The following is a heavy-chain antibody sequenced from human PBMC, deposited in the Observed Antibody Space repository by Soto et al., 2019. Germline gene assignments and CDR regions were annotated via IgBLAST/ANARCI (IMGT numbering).Heavy chain of an antibody. CDR2: IDKRSNTV. CDR1: GFTFNTYS. V-gene: IGHV3-48*01. CDR3: ARYGSGSYLKDPFDY. J-gene: IGHJ4*02. Sequence: EVQLVESGGGLVQPGGSLRLSCAASGFTFNTYSMTWVRQAPGMGLEWVSYIDKRSNTVYYADSVKGRFTISRDNAKYSLDLQLNSLRAEDTAVYYCARYGSGSYLKDPFDYWGQGTLVTVSS. D-gene: IGHD3-10*01.